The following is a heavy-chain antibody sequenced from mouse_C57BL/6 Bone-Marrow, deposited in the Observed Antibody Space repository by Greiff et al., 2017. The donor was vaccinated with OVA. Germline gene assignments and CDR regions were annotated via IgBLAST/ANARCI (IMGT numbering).Heavy chain of an antibody. Sequence: VQLQQSGAELVRPGTSVKMSCKASGYTFTNYWIGWAKQRPGHGLEWIGDIYPGGGYTNYNEKFKGKATLTADKSYSTAYMQFSSLTSEDSAIYCCARRWLRRGYFDYWRQGTTLTVSS. J-gene: IGHJ2*01. CDR1: GYTFTNYW. CDR2: IYPGGGYT. D-gene: IGHD2-2*01. CDR3: ARRWLRRGYFDY. V-gene: IGHV1-63*01.